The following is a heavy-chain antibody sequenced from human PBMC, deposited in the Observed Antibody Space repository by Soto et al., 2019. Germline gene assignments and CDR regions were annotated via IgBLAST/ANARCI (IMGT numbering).Heavy chain of an antibody. CDR1: GFTFSSYA. CDR3: AAGGKRFLEWLRSWRVPYYYGMDV. Sequence: PGGSLRLSCAASGFTFSSYAMSWVRQAPGKGLEWVSAISGSGGSTYYADSVKGRFTISRDNSKNTLYLRMNSLRSEDTAVYYCAAGGKRFLEWLRSWRVPYYYGMDVWGQGTTVTVSS. J-gene: IGHJ6*02. V-gene: IGHV3-23*01. CDR2: ISGSGGST. D-gene: IGHD3-3*01.